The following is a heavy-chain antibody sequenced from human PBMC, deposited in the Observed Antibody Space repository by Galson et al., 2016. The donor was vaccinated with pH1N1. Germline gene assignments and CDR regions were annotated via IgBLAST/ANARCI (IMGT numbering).Heavy chain of an antibody. CDR2: VNTNTGNP. CDR1: GYTFTYYA. J-gene: IGHJ4*02. V-gene: IGHV7-4-1*02. CDR3: ARNCSSSSGHVDY. D-gene: IGHD2-2*01. Sequence: SVKVSCKASGYTFTYYAMNWVRQAPGQGLEWMGWVNTNTGNPTYAQGFTGRFVFSLDTSVSTAYLQISSLKSEDTAVYYCARNCSSSSGHVDYWGQGTLVTVSS.